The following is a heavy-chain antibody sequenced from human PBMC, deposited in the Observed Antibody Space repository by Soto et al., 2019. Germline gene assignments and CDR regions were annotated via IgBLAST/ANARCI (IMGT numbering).Heavy chain of an antibody. D-gene: IGHD5-12*01. CDR2: ISGSGGST. V-gene: IGHV3-23*01. CDR3: AKDAAPGYEDFGAPLDY. J-gene: IGHJ4*02. Sequence: GGSLRLSYAASGFTFSSYAMSWVRQAPGKGLEWVSAISGSGGSTYYADSVKGRFTISRDNSKNTLYLQMNSLRAEDTAVYYCAKDAAPGYEDFGAPLDYWGQGTLVTVSS. CDR1: GFTFSSYA.